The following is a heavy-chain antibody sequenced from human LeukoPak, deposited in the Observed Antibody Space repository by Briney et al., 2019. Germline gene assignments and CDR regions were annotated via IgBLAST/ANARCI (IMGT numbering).Heavy chain of an antibody. CDR3: ARGPYGSGGVNGEYYLDY. D-gene: IGHD3-16*01. CDR1: GFTFGNYE. CDR2: INCNGGST. J-gene: IGHJ4*02. V-gene: IGHV3-20*01. Sequence: GGSLRLSCAASGFTFGNYEMSWVRQAPGKGLEWVSDINCNGGSTCYADSVKGRFTISRDNAKNSLYLQMNSLRAEDTALYHCARGPYGSGGVNGEYYLDYWGQGTLVTVSS.